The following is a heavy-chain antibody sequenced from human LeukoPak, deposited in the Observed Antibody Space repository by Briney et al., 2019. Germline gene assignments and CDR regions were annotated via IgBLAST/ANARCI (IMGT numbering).Heavy chain of an antibody. V-gene: IGHV1-18*01. CDR1: GYTFTGYG. D-gene: IGHD2-21*02. CDR3: ARATVVTALSEHDY. Sequence: ASVKVSCKASGYTFTGYGISWVRQAPGQGLEWMGWISAYNGNTNYAQKLQGRVTMTTDTSTSTAYMELRSLRSDDTAVYYCARATVVTALSEHDYWGQGTLVTVSS. J-gene: IGHJ4*02. CDR2: ISAYNGNT.